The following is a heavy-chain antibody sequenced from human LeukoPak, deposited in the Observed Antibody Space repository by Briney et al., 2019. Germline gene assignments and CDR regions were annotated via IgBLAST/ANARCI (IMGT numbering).Heavy chain of an antibody. Sequence: GGSLRLSCAASGFIFTNYFMSWVRQAPGKGLEWVASIKHDGSEKYYVDSVRGRFTISRDNTMNSLYLQVSSLRAEDTAVYYCATDRGWRTSGYYLYYFEYWGQGTLVTYSS. J-gene: IGHJ4*02. CDR2: IKHDGSEK. CDR1: GFIFTNYF. V-gene: IGHV3-7*01. CDR3: ATDRGWRTSGYYLYYFEY. D-gene: IGHD3-3*01.